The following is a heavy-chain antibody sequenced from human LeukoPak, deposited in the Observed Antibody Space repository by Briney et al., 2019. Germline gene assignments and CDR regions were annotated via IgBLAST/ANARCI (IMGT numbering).Heavy chain of an antibody. CDR1: GFTFNSYT. V-gene: IGHV3-48*01. Sequence: PGGSLRLSCAASGFTFNSYTMNWVRQAPGQGLEWVSFISSGSDTIYYADSVKGRFTISRDNSKNTLYLQMNSLRAEDTAVYYCAKDKFRSSSTLGYWGQGTLVTVSS. CDR3: AKDKFRSSSTLGY. D-gene: IGHD6-6*01. J-gene: IGHJ4*02. CDR2: ISSGSDTI.